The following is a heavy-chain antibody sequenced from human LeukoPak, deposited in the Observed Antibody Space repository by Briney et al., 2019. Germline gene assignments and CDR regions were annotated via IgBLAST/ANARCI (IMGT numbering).Heavy chain of an antibody. D-gene: IGHD3-3*01. V-gene: IGHV3-73*01. CDR1: GFTFSGSA. J-gene: IGHJ5*02. CDR2: IRSKANSYAT. CDR3: TRHEDFWSGTTFDP. Sequence: GGSLRLSCAASGFTFSGSAMHWVRQASGKGLEWVGRIRSKANSYATAYAASVEGRFTISRDDSKNTAYLQMNSLKTEDTAVYYCTRHEDFWSGTTFDPWGQGTLVTVSS.